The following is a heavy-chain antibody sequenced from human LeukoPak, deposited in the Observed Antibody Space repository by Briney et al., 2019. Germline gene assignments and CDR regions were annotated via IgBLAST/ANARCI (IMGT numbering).Heavy chain of an antibody. D-gene: IGHD3-10*01. CDR3: TSKPMDYYGSGSLDY. CDR1: GFTFSNAW. CDR2: IKSKTDGGTT. J-gene: IGHJ4*02. V-gene: IGHV3-15*01. Sequence: GGSLRHSCAASGFTFSNAWMSWVRQAPGKGREWVGRIKSKTDGGTTDYAAPVKGRFTISRDDSKNTLYLQMNSLKTEDTAVYYCTSKPMDYYGSGSLDYWGQGTLVTVSS.